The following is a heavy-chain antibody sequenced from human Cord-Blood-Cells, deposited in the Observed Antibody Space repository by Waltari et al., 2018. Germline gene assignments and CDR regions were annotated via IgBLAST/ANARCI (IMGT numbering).Heavy chain of an antibody. Sequence: QVQLVQSGAEVKKPGASVKVSCKASGYTFTSYDINWVRQATGQGLEWMGWMNPNSGNTGYAQKCQGRVTITRNTSISTADMELSSLRSEDTAVYYCARGSLNWGSPQYYFDYWGQGTLVTVSS. V-gene: IGHV1-8*03. J-gene: IGHJ4*02. CDR1: GYTFTSYD. D-gene: IGHD7-27*01. CDR3: ARGSLNWGSPQYYFDY. CDR2: MNPNSGNT.